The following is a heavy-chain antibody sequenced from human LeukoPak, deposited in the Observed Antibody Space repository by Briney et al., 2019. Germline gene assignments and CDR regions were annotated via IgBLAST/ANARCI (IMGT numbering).Heavy chain of an antibody. Sequence: SETLSLTCSVSGDSVTSDGYYWTWIRQHPGKGLEWIGYISNSGTASYNPSLESRVSISVDTSYNQFSLRLNSVTAADTAVYYCARDVVVTGSPDAFDIWGQGTMVIVSS. CDR3: ARDVVVTGSPDAFDI. J-gene: IGHJ3*02. V-gene: IGHV4-31*03. CDR1: GDSVTSDGYY. D-gene: IGHD3-9*01. CDR2: ISNSGTA.